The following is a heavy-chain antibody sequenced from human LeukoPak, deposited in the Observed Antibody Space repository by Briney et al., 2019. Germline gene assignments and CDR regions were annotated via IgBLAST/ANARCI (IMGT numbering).Heavy chain of an antibody. CDR3: TTYGSGRKFDY. CDR1: GFSFSDAW. V-gene: IGHV3-15*04. CDR2: IESKTDGGTT. Sequence: GGSLRLSCAASGFSFSDAWMSWVRQIPGKGLEWVGRIESKTDGGTTEYAAPVKGRFTISRDGSTNTLYLQMNSLKSEDTAVYYCTTYGSGRKFDYWGQGILVTVSS. J-gene: IGHJ4*02. D-gene: IGHD3-10*01.